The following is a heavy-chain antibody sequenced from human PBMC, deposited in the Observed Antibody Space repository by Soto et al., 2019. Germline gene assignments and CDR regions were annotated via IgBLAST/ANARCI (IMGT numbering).Heavy chain of an antibody. CDR1: GGSITSSSYY. CDR3: ARETPEYYYDSSGYYYARYHFDY. Sequence: PSETLSLTCTVSGGSITSSSYYWGWIRQPPGKGLEWIRSIYYSGSTYYNPSLMSRVTISVDTSKNQFSLKLSSVTAADTAVYYCARETPEYYYDSSGYYYARYHFDYWGPGTLVTVSS. V-gene: IGHV4-39*07. CDR2: IYYSGST. D-gene: IGHD3-22*01. J-gene: IGHJ4*02.